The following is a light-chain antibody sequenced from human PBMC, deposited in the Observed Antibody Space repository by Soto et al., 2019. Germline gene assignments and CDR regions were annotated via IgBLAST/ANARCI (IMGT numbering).Light chain of an antibody. V-gene: IGKV3D-20*02. CDR3: QQRSNWPLT. CDR1: QSVNSRY. J-gene: IGKJ4*01. CDR2: DAY. Sequence: DTVLTQSPGTLSLSPGERATLSCRASQSVNSRYIAWYQVKPGQAHRLLIYDAYNRAPGIPARFSGSGSGTDFTLTIRSLEPDDFAVYYCQQRSNWPLTFGGGTKVDIK.